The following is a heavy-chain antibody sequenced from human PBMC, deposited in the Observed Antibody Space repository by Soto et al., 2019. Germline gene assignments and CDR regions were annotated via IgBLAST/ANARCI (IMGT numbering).Heavy chain of an antibody. J-gene: IGHJ5*02. D-gene: IGHD2-2*01. CDR1: GGSISSGGYY. CDR2: IYYSGST. CDR3: ARAYQLLEGDWFDP. V-gene: IGHV4-31*03. Sequence: QVQLQESGPGLVKPSQTLSLTCTVSGGSISSGGYYWIWIRQHPGKGLEWIGYIYYSGSTYYNPALKSRVTISVDTSKNQFSLKLSSVTAADTAVYYCARAYQLLEGDWFDPWGQGTLVTVSS.